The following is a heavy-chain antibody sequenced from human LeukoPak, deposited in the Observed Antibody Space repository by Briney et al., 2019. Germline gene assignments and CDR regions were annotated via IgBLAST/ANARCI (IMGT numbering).Heavy chain of an antibody. CDR2: INSDGSST. Sequence: PGGSLRLSCAASGFTFSSYWMHWVRQAPGQGLVWVSRINSDGSSTSYADSVKGRFTISRDNAKNTLYLQMNSLRAEDTAVYYCAKGAWDYYGSGSYPQYYFDYWGQGTLVTVSS. V-gene: IGHV3-74*01. D-gene: IGHD3-10*01. J-gene: IGHJ4*02. CDR1: GFTFSSYW. CDR3: AKGAWDYYGSGSYPQYYFDY.